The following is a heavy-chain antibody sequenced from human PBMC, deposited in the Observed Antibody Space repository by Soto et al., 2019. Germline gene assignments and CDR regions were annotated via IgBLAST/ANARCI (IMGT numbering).Heavy chain of an antibody. CDR2: ISGTAGIT. CDR3: ARAPQVYDSGDYFLGAIDY. D-gene: IGHD3-22*01. V-gene: IGHV3-23*01. J-gene: IGHJ4*02. Sequence: EVQLLESGGGLVQPGGSLRLSCAASGFTFSTYAMNWVRQAPGKGLEWVSGISGTAGITYYAASVKGRFTISRDNSKNTLSLQMNSLRAEDTAVYYCARAPQVYDSGDYFLGAIDYWGQGTLVTVSS. CDR1: GFTFSTYA.